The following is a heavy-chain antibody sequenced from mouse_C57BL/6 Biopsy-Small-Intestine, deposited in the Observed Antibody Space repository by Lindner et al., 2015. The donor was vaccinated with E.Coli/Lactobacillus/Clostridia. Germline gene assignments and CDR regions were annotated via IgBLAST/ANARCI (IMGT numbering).Heavy chain of an antibody. V-gene: IGHV5-4*01. J-gene: IGHJ3*01. CDR2: ISDGGTYT. Sequence: VQLQESGGGLVKPGGSLKLSCAASGFTFSSSAMSWVRQTPEKRLEWVATISDGGTYTYYPDNVKGRFTISRDTARDNLYLQMNHLKSEDTAMYYCARALEGDWFAYWGQGTLVTVSA. CDR1: GFTFSSSA. CDR3: ARALEGDWFAY.